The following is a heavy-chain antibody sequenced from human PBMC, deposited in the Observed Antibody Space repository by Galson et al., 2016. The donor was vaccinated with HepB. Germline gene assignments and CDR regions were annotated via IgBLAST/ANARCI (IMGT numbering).Heavy chain of an antibody. J-gene: IGHJ4*02. V-gene: IGHV3-7*04. CDR2: INQDGSEK. CDR1: GLTFSRFW. D-gene: IGHD1-1*01. CDR3: ARAYQYTLDY. Sequence: LRLSCAASGLTFSRFWMTWVRQAPGKGLEWVANINQDGSEKHYLDSVRGRFTISRGNAKNSLYLQMNSLRAEDTAVYFCARAYQYTLDYWGQGTLVTVSS.